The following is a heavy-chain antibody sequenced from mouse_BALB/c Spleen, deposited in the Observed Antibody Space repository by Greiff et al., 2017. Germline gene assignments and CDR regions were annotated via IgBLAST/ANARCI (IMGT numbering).Heavy chain of an antibody. V-gene: IGHV5-6-5*01. CDR2: ISSGGST. Sequence: EVKLVESGGGLVKPGGSLKLSCAASGFTFSSYAMSWVRQTPEKRLEWVASISSGGSTYYPDSVKGRFTISRDNARNILYLQMSSLRSEDTAMYYWARGRYYGSSYAMDYWGQGTSVTVSS. J-gene: IGHJ4*01. D-gene: IGHD1-1*01. CDR3: ARGRYYGSSYAMDY. CDR1: GFTFSSYA.